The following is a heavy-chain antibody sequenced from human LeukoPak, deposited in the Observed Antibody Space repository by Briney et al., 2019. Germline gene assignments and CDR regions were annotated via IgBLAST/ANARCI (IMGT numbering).Heavy chain of an antibody. CDR2: IYYSGST. V-gene: IGHV4-39*01. J-gene: IGHJ4*02. Sequence: SETLSLTCTVSGGSISSSSYYWGWIRQPPGKGLEWIGSIYYSGSTYYNPSLKSRVTISVDTSKNQFSLKLSSVTAADTAVYCCARLAAVAGTLFDYWGQGTLVTVSS. D-gene: IGHD6-19*01. CDR1: GGSISSSSYY. CDR3: ARLAAVAGTLFDY.